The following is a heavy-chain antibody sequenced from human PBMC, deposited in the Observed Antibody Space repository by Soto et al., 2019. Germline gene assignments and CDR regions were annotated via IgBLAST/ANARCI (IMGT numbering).Heavy chain of an antibody. Sequence: QVQLVQSGAEVKKPGASVKVSCKASGYTFTSYAMRWVRQAPGQRLEWMGWINAGNGNTKYSQNFQGRVTITRDTSASTAYLELSSLRSSDTAVYYCAGSGSIYCYFDFWGRGTLVTVSS. J-gene: IGHJ2*01. CDR2: INAGNGNT. V-gene: IGHV1-3*01. D-gene: IGHD1-26*01. CDR3: AGSGSIYCYFDF. CDR1: GYTFTSYA.